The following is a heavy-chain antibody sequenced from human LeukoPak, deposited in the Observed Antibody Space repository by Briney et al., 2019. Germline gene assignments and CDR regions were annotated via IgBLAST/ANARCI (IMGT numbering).Heavy chain of an antibody. V-gene: IGHV1-18*01. CDR2: ISAYNGNT. D-gene: IGHD3-16*01. CDR3: AREKNLPYYDYVWGSRALDY. J-gene: IGHJ4*02. Sequence: ASVKVSCKASGYTFTSYGISWVRQAPGQGLEWMGWISAYNGNTNYAQKLQGRVTITTDTYTSTAYMELRSLRSDDTAVYYCAREKNLPYYDYVWGSRALDYWGQGTLVTVSS. CDR1: GYTFTSYG.